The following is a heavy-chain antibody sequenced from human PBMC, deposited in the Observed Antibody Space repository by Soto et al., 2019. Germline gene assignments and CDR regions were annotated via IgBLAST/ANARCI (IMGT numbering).Heavy chain of an antibody. Sequence: QVQLQESGPGLVKPSETLSLTCTVSGGSVSSGSYYWSWIRQPPGKGLEWIGYIYYSGSTNYNPSLKRRVTISVDTSKNQCSLMVSSVTAADTAVYYCAGGGGVGSFDYWGQGTLVTVSS. CDR2: IYYSGST. D-gene: IGHD3-16*01. V-gene: IGHV4-61*01. CDR3: AGGGGVGSFDY. J-gene: IGHJ4*02. CDR1: GGSVSSGSYY.